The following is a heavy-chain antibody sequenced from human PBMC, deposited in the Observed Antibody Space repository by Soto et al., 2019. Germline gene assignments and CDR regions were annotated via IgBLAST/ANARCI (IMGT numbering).Heavy chain of an antibody. CDR1: GFSLTTSGVG. CDR2: TYWDGDE. D-gene: IGHD3-10*01. J-gene: IGHJ5*02. V-gene: IGHV2-5*02. Sequence: QITLKESGPTLVKPTQTLTLTCSFSGFSLTTSGVGVGWIRQSPGKALEWLAVTYWDGDERYSPSLRSRLTITNDTSKNQVGLTTTNVDPVDTATYYRAHTLWFGELSRDWSDPWCQGTLVTVSS. CDR3: AHTLWFGELSRDWSDP.